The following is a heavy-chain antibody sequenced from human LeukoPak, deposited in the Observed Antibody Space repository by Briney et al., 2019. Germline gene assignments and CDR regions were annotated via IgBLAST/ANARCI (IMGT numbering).Heavy chain of an antibody. D-gene: IGHD3-10*01. CDR2: ISSSSSTI. Sequence: GGSLRLSCAASGFNFDDYVMSWVRQAPGKGLEWVSYISSSSSTIYYADSVKGRFTISRDNAKNSLYLQMNSLRAEDTAVYFCARDAVMRGISGFDYWGQGTLVTVSS. J-gene: IGHJ4*02. CDR3: ARDAVMRGISGFDY. V-gene: IGHV3-48*01. CDR1: GFNFDDYV.